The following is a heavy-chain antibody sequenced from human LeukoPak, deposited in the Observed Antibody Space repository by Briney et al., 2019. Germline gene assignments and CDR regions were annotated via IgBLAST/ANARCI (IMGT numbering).Heavy chain of an antibody. V-gene: IGHV1-2*02. Sequence: VASVKVSCKASGYTFTGYYMHWVRQAPGQGLEWMGWINPNSGGTNYAQKFQGRVTMTRDTSISTAYMELSRLRSDDTAVYYCARAPRSYALYSGSYWSAFDIWGQGTMVTVSS. D-gene: IGHD1-26*01. CDR1: GYTFTGYY. CDR2: INPNSGGT. J-gene: IGHJ3*02. CDR3: ARAPRSYALYSGSYWSAFDI.